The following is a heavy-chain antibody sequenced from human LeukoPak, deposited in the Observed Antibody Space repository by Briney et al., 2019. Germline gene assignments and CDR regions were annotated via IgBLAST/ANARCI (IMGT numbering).Heavy chain of an antibody. D-gene: IGHD3-10*01. Sequence: GGSLRLSCAASGFTVSSNYMSWVRQAPGKGLERVSVIYSGGSTYYADSVKGRFTISRDNSKNTLYLQMNSLRAEDTAVYYCARERITMVRGVISTVNYYYYGMDVWGQGTTVTVSS. J-gene: IGHJ6*02. CDR1: GFTVSSNY. CDR3: ARERITMVRGVISTVNYYYYGMDV. CDR2: IYSGGST. V-gene: IGHV3-66*01.